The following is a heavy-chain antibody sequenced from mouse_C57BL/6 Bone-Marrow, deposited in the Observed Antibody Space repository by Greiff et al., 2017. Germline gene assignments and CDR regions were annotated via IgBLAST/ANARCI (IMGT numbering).Heavy chain of an antibody. CDR2: ISSGSSTI. V-gene: IGHV5-17*01. CDR3: AKNDYDEMAWFAY. J-gene: IGHJ3*01. Sequence: EVMLVESGGGLVKPGGSLKLSCAASGFTFSDYGMHWVRQAPEKGLEWVAYISSGSSTIYYADTVKGRFTISRDNAKNTLFLQMTSLRSEDTAMYYCAKNDYDEMAWFAYWGQGTLVTVSA. CDR1: GFTFSDYG. D-gene: IGHD2-4*01.